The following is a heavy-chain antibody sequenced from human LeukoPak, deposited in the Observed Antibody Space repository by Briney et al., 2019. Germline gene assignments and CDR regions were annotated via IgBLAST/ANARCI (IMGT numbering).Heavy chain of an antibody. Sequence: ASVKVSCKASGYTFTSYAMNWVRQAPGQGLEWMGWINPNSGGTNYAQKFQGRVTMTRDTSISTAYMELIRLRSDDTAVYYCARFGLGKHIEVAGIPFDIWGQGTMVTVSS. V-gene: IGHV1-2*02. D-gene: IGHD6-19*01. J-gene: IGHJ3*02. CDR3: ARFGLGKHIEVAGIPFDI. CDR2: INPNSGGT. CDR1: GYTFTSYA.